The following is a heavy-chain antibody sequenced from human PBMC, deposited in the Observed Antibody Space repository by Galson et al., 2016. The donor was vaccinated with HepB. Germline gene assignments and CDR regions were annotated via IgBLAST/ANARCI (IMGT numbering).Heavy chain of an antibody. J-gene: IGHJ4*02. Sequence: SETLSLTCSVSGDSMIPYFWTWIRQPAGKGLEWLGRIYSTGDTNYSPSLVSRVTMLVDTSKNQFSLRLDSLTAADTAVYYCARESVSIAALGSWGQGILVTVSS. CDR1: GDSMIPYF. CDR3: ARESVSIAALGS. CDR2: IYSTGDT. V-gene: IGHV4-4*07. D-gene: IGHD6-6*01.